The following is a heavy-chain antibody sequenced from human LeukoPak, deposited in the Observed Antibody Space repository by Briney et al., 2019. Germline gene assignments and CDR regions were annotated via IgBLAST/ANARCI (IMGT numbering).Heavy chain of an antibody. J-gene: IGHJ4*02. Sequence: PGGSLRLSCAASGFTFSSYGMHWVRPAPGKGLEWVAAISYAGHNQFYEDSVKGRFTISRDNSKNTLYLQMNSLQPEDTAVYFCAKDRLAQSGNSYGYDYFDYWGQGTLVTVSS. D-gene: IGHD5-18*01. CDR1: GFTFSSYG. V-gene: IGHV3-30*18. CDR2: ISYAGHNQ. CDR3: AKDRLAQSGNSYGYDYFDY.